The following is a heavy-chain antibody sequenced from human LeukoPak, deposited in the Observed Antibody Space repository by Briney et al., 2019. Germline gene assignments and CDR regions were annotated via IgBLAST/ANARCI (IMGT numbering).Heavy chain of an antibody. CDR3: ARDASIAVAGQDYYYYYMDV. CDR2: INPSGGST. CDR1: GYTFTSYY. V-gene: IGHV1-46*01. Sequence: ASVKVSCKASGYTFTSYYMHWVRQAPGQGLEWMGIINPSGGSTSYAQKFQGRVTKTRDMSTSTVYMELSSLRSEDTAVYYCARDASIAVAGQDYYYYYMDVWGKGTTVTVSS. D-gene: IGHD6-19*01. J-gene: IGHJ6*03.